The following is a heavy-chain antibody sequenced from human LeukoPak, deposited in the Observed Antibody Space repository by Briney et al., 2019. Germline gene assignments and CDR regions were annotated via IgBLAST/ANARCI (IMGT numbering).Heavy chain of an antibody. D-gene: IGHD6-19*01. CDR3: AKARPSSGKSFDS. CDR1: GFTFSGYG. J-gene: IGHJ4*02. Sequence: PGGSLRLSCAASGFTFSGYGMGWVRQAPGKGLEWVSAISGSGGSTYYADSMKGRFTISRDNSKNTLYLQMNGLRAEDTALYYCAKARPSSGKSFDSRGQGTLVTVSS. V-gene: IGHV3-23*01. CDR2: ISGSGGST.